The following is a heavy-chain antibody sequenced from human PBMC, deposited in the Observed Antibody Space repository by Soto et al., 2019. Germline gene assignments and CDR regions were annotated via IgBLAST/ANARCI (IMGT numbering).Heavy chain of an antibody. V-gene: IGHV4-34*08. D-gene: IGHD3-10*01. CDR3: ASTAGILLWFGELRYYFDF. J-gene: IGHJ4*02. CDR1: GGTFSGYY. CDR2: INHSGTT. Sequence: QVHLQQWGAGLLKPSETLSLTCAVYGGTFSGYYWSWIRQPPGKGLEWIGEINHSGTTNYNPSLKSRVTISMDTSKNQFSLKRSSVTAADTAVYYSASTAGILLWFGELRYYFDFWGQGTLVTV.